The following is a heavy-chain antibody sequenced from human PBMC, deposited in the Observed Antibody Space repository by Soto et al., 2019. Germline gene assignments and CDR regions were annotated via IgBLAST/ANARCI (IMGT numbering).Heavy chain of an antibody. CDR2: IHYTGST. V-gene: IGHV4-59*01. J-gene: IGHJ4*02. CDR3: ARDGDAYNDRLKY. D-gene: IGHD1-1*01. CDR1: AGSISTYY. Sequence: QVQLQESGPGLVKPSETLSLTCTVSAGSISTYYWSWIRQPPGKGLEWIGYIHYTGSTNYNPSLKSRVTISVDTSKNQFSLKLSSVTAADTAVYYCARDGDAYNDRLKYWGQGTLVTVSS.